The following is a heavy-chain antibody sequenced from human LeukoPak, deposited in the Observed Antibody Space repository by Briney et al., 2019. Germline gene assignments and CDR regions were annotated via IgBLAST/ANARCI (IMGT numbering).Heavy chain of an antibody. V-gene: IGHV4-34*01. D-gene: IGHD3-10*01. CDR3: ARGLPYYYGWGSYYRPLDY. J-gene: IGHJ4*02. Sequence: PSETLSLTCAVYGGSFSGYYWSWIRQPPGKGLEWIGQFNHSGSTNYNPSLKSRVTISVDTSRNQFSLKLSSVTAADTAVYYCARGLPYYYGWGSYYRPLDYWGQGTLVTVSS. CDR2: FNHSGST. CDR1: GGSFSGYY.